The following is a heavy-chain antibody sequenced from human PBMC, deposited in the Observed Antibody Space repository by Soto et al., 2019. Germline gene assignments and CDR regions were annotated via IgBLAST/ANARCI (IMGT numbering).Heavy chain of an antibody. Sequence: SETLSLTCAVSGGSISSGGYSWSWIRQPPGKGLEWIGYIYYSGSTNYNPSLKSRVTISVDTSKNQFSLKLSSVTAADTAVYYCARSTPSSLSPWFDPWGQGTLVTVSS. V-gene: IGHV4-61*08. D-gene: IGHD2-2*01. CDR1: GGSISSGGYS. J-gene: IGHJ5*02. CDR3: ARSTPSSLSPWFDP. CDR2: IYYSGST.